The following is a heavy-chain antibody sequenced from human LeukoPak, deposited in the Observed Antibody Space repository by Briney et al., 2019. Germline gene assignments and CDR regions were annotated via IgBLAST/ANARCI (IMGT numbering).Heavy chain of an antibody. V-gene: IGHV1-18*01. D-gene: IGHD3-10*01. J-gene: IGHJ3*02. CDR1: GYTFTSYG. CDR2: ISAYNDNT. Sequence: ASVKVSCKASGYTFTSYGISWVRQAPGQGLEWMGWISAYNDNTNYAQKLQGRVTMTTDTSTSTAYMELRSLRSEDTAVYYCARDLHVLLWFGEADAFDIWGQGTMVTVSS. CDR3: ARDLHVLLWFGEADAFDI.